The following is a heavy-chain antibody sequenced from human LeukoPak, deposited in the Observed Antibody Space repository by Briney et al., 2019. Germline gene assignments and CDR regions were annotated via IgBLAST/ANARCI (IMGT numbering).Heavy chain of an antibody. CDR2: MNPNSGNT. J-gene: IGHJ6*02. Sequence: VASVKVSCKASGYTFTSHDINWVRQATGQGLEWMGWMNPNSGNTGYAQKFQGRVTMTRNTSISTAYMELSSLRSEDTAVYYCARGQRTVGSYYYYSVHVWGQGTTVTVSS. V-gene: IGHV1-8*01. CDR1: GYTFTSHD. D-gene: IGHD1/OR15-1a*01. CDR3: ARGQRTVGSYYYYSVHV.